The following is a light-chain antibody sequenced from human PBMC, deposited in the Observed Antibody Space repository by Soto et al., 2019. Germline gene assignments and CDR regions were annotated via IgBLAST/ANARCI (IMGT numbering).Light chain of an antibody. V-gene: IGKV3-15*01. Sequence: IVMTQSPATLSGSPGDRATLSCRASLSVSTKLAWYQQKPGQAPWLIISGTSTRTTGVPARFSGNGSGTDFTLTINSLQSEDFAVYYCQQYNTWPPSFGPGTKLDIK. CDR3: QQYNTWPPS. J-gene: IGKJ3*01. CDR2: GTS. CDR1: LSVSTK.